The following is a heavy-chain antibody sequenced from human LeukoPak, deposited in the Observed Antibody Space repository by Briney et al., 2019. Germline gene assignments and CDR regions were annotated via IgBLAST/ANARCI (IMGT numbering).Heavy chain of an antibody. Sequence: GGSLRLSCAASGFTFSSYSMNWVRQAPGEGLEWVSYISSLSGTIYYADSVRGRFTISRDNARNSLYLQMNSLRAEDTAVYYCARVLSTTTAGRATSDYWGQGTLVTVSS. J-gene: IGHJ4*02. CDR1: GFTFSSYS. D-gene: IGHD6-13*01. V-gene: IGHV3-48*01. CDR3: ARVLSTTTAGRATSDY. CDR2: ISSLSGTI.